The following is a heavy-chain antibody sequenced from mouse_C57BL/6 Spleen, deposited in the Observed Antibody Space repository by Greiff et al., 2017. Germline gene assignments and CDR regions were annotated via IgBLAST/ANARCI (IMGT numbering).Heavy chain of an antibody. CDR2: ISDGGSYT. CDR3: AREGGTSWFAD. Sequence: EVMLVESGGGLVKPGGSLKLSCAASGFTFSSYAMSWVRQTPEKRLEWVATISDGGSYTYYPDNVKGRFTISRDNAKNNLYLQMSHLKSEDTAMYYCAREGGTSWFADWGQGTLGTVSA. V-gene: IGHV5-4*01. CDR1: GFTFSSYA. D-gene: IGHD3-3*01. J-gene: IGHJ3*01.